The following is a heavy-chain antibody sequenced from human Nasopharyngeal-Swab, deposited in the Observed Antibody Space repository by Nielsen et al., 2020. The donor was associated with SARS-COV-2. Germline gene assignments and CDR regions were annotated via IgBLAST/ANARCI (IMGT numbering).Heavy chain of an antibody. Sequence: SETLSLTCTVSGGSISSYYWSWIRQLPGKGLEWIGYIYYSGSTNYNPSLKSRVTISVDTSKNQFSLKLSSVTAADTAVYYCARHPLHDYGDYDLPYYYYYMDVWGKGTTVTVSS. CDR1: GGSISSYY. V-gene: IGHV4-59*08. J-gene: IGHJ6*03. CDR3: ARHPLHDYGDYDLPYYYYYMDV. CDR2: IYYSGST. D-gene: IGHD4-17*01.